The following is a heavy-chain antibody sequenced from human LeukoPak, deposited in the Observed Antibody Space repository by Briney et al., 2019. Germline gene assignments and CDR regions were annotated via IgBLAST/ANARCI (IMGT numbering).Heavy chain of an antibody. D-gene: IGHD2-2*01. Sequence: GGSLTLSCAASGFTFSNSWVRWVRQAPGSGRKWVAVILYEGSNKYYADTVKGPFTISSYNSNNTLYLQMNSLRAEDTAVYYCARIYCSGTNCPWNGMDVWGQGTTVSVSS. V-gene: IGHV3-30-3*01. J-gene: IGHJ6*02. CDR1: GFTFSNSW. CDR2: ILYEGSNK. CDR3: ARIYCSGTNCPWNGMDV.